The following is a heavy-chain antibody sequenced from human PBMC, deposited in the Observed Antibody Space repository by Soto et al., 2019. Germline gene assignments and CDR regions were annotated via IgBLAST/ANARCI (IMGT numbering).Heavy chain of an antibody. V-gene: IGHV1-18*04. CDR3: ARDQGRIAAAKGNWSDP. CDR1: GYTFSSNG. CDR2: ISGYNGNT. J-gene: IGHJ5*02. Sequence: GASVKVSCKASGYTFSSNGISWVRQAPGQGLEWMGWISGYNGNTNYAQKFQGRVTMTTDTSTSIAYMELRSLRSDDTAVYYCARDQGRIAAAKGNWSDPWGQGTLVTVSS. D-gene: IGHD6-13*01.